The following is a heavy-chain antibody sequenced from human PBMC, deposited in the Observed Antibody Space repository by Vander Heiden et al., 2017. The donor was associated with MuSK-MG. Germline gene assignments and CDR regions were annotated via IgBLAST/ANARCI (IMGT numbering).Heavy chain of an antibody. V-gene: IGHV3-11*01. CDR3: ARVAVIAAAGTVDY. J-gene: IGHJ4*02. CDR2: ISSSGSAV. Sequence: QVQLGASGGGLATPGGPLTPPCAASGSTSREYDMTWIRQAREKGLEWVSYISSSGSAVYYAGSVKGRFTISRDNAKNSLYLQMNSLTAEDTAVYYCARVAVIAAAGTVDYWGQGTLVTVSS. D-gene: IGHD6-13*01. CDR1: GSTSREYD.